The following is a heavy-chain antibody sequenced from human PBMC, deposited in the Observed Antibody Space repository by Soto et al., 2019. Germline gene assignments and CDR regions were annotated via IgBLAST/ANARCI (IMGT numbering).Heavy chain of an antibody. CDR3: ARAVSNCYRGVDY. CDR1: GFAFSSYS. D-gene: IGHD4-4*01. J-gene: IGHJ4*02. Sequence: GGSLRLSCAASGFAFSSYSMNWVRQAPGTGLEWVSSINGSSSFIYYAASVKARFTISGDNAKNSLYLKMNSVRAEDTAVYYCARAVSNCYRGVDYWGQGTLVTVSS. V-gene: IGHV3-21*01. CDR2: INGSSSFI.